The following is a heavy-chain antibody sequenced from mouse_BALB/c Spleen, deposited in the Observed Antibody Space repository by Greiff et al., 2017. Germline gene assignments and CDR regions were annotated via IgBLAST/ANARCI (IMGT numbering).Heavy chain of an antibody. CDR1: GYSITSDYA. CDR3: ARDKEVRPAWFAY. D-gene: IGHD2-14*01. V-gene: IGHV3-2*02. CDR2: ISYSGST. Sequence: VQLQQSGPGLVKPSQSLSLTCTVTGYSITSDYAWNWIRQFPGNKLEWMGYISYSGSTSYNPSLKSRISITRDTSKNQFFLQLNSVTTEDTATYYCARDKEVRPAWFAYWGQGTLVTVSA. J-gene: IGHJ3*01.